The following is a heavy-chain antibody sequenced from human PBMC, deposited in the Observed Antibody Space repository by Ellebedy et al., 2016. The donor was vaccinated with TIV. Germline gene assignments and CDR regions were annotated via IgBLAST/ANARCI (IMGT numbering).Heavy chain of an antibody. CDR2: ISFDGNNK. CDR1: GFTFSSYG. J-gene: IGHJ6*02. Sequence: GESLKISCAASGFTFSSYGMHWVRQTPGKGLEWVAFISFDGNNKYYADSVKGRFTIYRDNSKNTLYLQMNSLRDEDTAVYFCARGITKFFFGLNVWGQGTTVIVSS. V-gene: IGHV3-30*03. CDR3: ARGITKFFFGLNV. D-gene: IGHD1-14*01.